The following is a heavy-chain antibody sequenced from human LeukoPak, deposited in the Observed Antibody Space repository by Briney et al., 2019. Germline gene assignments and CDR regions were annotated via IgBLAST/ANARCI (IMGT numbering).Heavy chain of an antibody. Sequence: SQTLSLTCTVSGGSISSSSYYWGWIRQPPGKGLEWIGSIYYSGSTYYNPSLKSRVTISVDTSKNQFSLKLSSVTAADTAVYYCARALTSSPLPPDAFDIWGQGTMVTVSS. CDR2: IYYSGST. CDR1: GGSISSSSYY. V-gene: IGHV4-39*07. J-gene: IGHJ3*02. CDR3: ARALTSSPLPPDAFDI. D-gene: IGHD6-13*01.